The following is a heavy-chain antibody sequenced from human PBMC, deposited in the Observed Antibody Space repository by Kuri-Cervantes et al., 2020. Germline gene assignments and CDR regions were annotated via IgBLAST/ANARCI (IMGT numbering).Heavy chain of an antibody. CDR3: ASWNVDRGFFVY. CDR1: GGSISSYN. D-gene: IGHD1-1*01. CDR2: IYYSGST. V-gene: IGHV4-59*12. J-gene: IGHJ4*02. Sequence: VTLSLTCTVSGGSISSYNWSWIRQPPGRGLGWIGNIYYSGSTDYNHSLKSRFTISLDTPKNQFSLKLSSVTAADTAVDYCASWNVDRGFFVYWGQGTLVTVSS.